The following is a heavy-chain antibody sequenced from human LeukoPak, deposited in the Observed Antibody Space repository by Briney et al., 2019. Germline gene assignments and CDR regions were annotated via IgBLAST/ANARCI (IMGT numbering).Heavy chain of an antibody. D-gene: IGHD3-22*01. V-gene: IGHV4-34*01. J-gene: IGHJ4*02. CDR2: INHSGST. CDR3: ARGPSYITMIVVVKGYFDY. CDR1: GGSISGYY. Sequence: PSETLSLTCAVYGGSISGYYWSWIRQPPGKGLDWIGEINHSGSTNYNPSLKSRVTISVDTSKNQFSLKLSSVTAADTAVYYCARGPSYITMIVVVKGYFDYWGQGTLVTVSS.